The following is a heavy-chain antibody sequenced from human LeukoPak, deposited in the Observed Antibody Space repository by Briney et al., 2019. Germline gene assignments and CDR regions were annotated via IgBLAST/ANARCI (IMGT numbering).Heavy chain of an antibody. CDR3: AREYFWSGYSYLYYYYMDV. CDR1: GFTFSSYA. Sequence: GGSLRLSCAASGFTFSSYAMSWVRQAPGKGLEWVSATSSSDAGTYHAESVRGRFTISRDNSKNTLYLQMNSLRAEDTAVYYCAREYFWSGYSYLYYYYMDVWGKGTTVTVSS. J-gene: IGHJ6*03. CDR2: TSSSDAGT. V-gene: IGHV3-23*01. D-gene: IGHD3-3*01.